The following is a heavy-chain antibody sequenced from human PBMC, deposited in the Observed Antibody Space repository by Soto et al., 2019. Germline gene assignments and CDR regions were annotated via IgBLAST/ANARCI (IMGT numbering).Heavy chain of an antibody. D-gene: IGHD2-2*01. J-gene: IGHJ5*02. CDR1: GFTFSSYS. V-gene: IGHV3-48*01. CDR3: AREYCSSTSCLHWFDP. CDR2: ISSSSSTI. Sequence: GGSLRLSCAASGFTFSSYSMNGVRQAQGKGLEWVSYISSSSSTIYYADSVKGRFTISRDNAKNSLYLQMNSLRAEDTAVYYCAREYCSSTSCLHWFDPWGQGTLVTVSS.